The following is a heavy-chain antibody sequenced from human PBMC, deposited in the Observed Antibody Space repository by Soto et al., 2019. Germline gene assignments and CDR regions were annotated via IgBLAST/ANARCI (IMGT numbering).Heavy chain of an antibody. CDR2: IDPSDSYT. Sequence: EVQLVQSGAEVKKPGESLRISCKGSGYSFTSYWISWVRQMPGKGLEWMGRIDPSDSYTNYSPSFQGHVTISADKSISTAYLQWSSLKASDAAMDDCARLRQQHIGGCYYGMDVWGQGTTVTVSS. CDR3: ARLRQQHIGGCYYGMDV. CDR1: GYSFTSYW. V-gene: IGHV5-10-1*01. D-gene: IGHD6-13*01. J-gene: IGHJ6*02.